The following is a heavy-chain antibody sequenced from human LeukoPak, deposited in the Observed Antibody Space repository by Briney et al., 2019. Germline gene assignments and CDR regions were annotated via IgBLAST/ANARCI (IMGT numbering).Heavy chain of an antibody. CDR3: ARDLRIVGAKFGGGYINWFDP. CDR1: GGSISSSSYY. Sequence: SETLSLTCTVSGGSISSSSYYWGWIRQPPGKGLEWIGSIYYSGSTYYNPSLKSRVTISVDTSKNQFSLKLSSVTAADTAVYYCARDLRIVGAKFGGGYINWFDPWGQGTLVTVSS. CDR2: IYYSGST. D-gene: IGHD1-26*01. J-gene: IGHJ5*02. V-gene: IGHV4-39*07.